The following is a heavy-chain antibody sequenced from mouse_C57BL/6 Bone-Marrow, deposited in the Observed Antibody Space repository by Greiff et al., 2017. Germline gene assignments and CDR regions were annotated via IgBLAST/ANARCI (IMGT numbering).Heavy chain of an antibody. D-gene: IGHD2-12*01. Sequence: QVQLQQSGAELVRPGTSVKMSCKASGYTFTNYWIGWAKQRPGHGLEWIGDIYPGGGYTNYNEKFKGKATLTADKSSSTAYMQLSSLTSEDSAIYYCARIRRRYYYAVDYWGQGTSVTVSS. CDR2: IYPGGGYT. J-gene: IGHJ4*01. CDR3: ARIRRRYYYAVDY. CDR1: GYTFTNYW. V-gene: IGHV1-63*01.